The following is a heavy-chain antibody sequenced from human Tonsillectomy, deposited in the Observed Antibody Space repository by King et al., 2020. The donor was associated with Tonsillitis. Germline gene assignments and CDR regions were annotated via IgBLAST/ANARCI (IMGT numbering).Heavy chain of an antibody. V-gene: IGHV3-49*03. D-gene: IGHD3-10*01. CDR3: TRIWFGELYSPFDY. CDR2: IRSKAYGGTA. Sequence: VQLVESGGGLVQPGRSLRLSCTASGFTFGDYGMSWFRQAPGKGLEWVSFIRSKAYGGTAEYAASVEGRFTISRDDSKSIAYLQMNSLKTEDTAVYYCTRIWFGELYSPFDYWGQGPLVPVSS. J-gene: IGHJ4*02. CDR1: GFTFGDYG.